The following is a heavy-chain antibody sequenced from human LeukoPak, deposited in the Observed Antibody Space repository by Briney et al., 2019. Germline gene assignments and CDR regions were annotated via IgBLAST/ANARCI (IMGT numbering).Heavy chain of an antibody. V-gene: IGHV1-69*02. J-gene: IGHJ6*02. CDR3: ASLRGDSSSWYRPEANSYGMDV. CDR2: IIPILGIA. D-gene: IGHD6-13*01. Sequence: ASVKVSCKASGYTFTGYYMHWVRQAPGQGLEWMGRIIPILGIANYAQKFQGRVTITADKSTSTAYMELSSLRSEDTAVYYCASLRGDSSSWYRPEANSYGMDVWGQGTTVTVSS. CDR1: GYTFTGYY.